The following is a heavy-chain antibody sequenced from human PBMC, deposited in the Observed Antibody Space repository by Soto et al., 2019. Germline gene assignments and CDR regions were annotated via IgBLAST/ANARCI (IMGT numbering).Heavy chain of an antibody. J-gene: IGHJ5*02. D-gene: IGHD2-2*02. CDR1: GYTFTGYY. V-gene: IGHV1-2*04. CDR2: INPNSGGT. Sequence: QVQLVQSGAEVKKPGASVKVSCKASGYTFTGYYMHWVRQAPGQGLEWMGWINPNSGGTNYAQKFHGSVTMTMNKSSSTAYMELGRLRSDETAVYYCGRGSDIVLVPAAIGWFDPWGQGTLVNVSS. CDR3: GRGSDIVLVPAAIGWFDP.